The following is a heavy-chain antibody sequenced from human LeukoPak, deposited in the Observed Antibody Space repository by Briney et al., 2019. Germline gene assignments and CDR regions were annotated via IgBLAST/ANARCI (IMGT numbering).Heavy chain of an antibody. Sequence: PGGSLRLSCAASGFTFSRFWMHWVRQPPGKGLVWVSRIDTGGSTTTYADSVKGRFTISRDNAKNTVYLQINSLRAEDTAVYYCATLNSFDNDYWGQGVLVTVSS. J-gene: IGHJ4*02. D-gene: IGHD5-18*01. CDR2: IDTGGSTT. CDR1: GFTFSRFW. CDR3: ATLNSFDNDY. V-gene: IGHV3-74*01.